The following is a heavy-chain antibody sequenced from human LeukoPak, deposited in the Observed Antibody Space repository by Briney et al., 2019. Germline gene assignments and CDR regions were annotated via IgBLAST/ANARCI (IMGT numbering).Heavy chain of an antibody. Sequence: GGSLRLSCAASGFTFSSYAMSWARQAPGKGLEWVSAISGSGGSTYYADSVKGRSTISRDNSKNTLYLQMNSLRAEDTAVYYCAKGPCSGGSCYSHYWGQGTLVTVSS. CDR3: AKGPCSGGSCYSHY. V-gene: IGHV3-23*01. D-gene: IGHD2-15*01. CDR2: ISGSGGST. J-gene: IGHJ4*02. CDR1: GFTFSSYA.